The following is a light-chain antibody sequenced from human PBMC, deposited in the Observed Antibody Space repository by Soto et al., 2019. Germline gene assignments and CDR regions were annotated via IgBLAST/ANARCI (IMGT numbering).Light chain of an antibody. J-gene: IGKJ2*01. Sequence: EIGMTQCPAPLSLSPGERAALSCRASQSINSELAWYQQKPGQPPRLLIYGASTRATGVPARFTGSESGSEFTLTISGLQSEDFAVYYCQQGHNWPLTFGQGTRLEI. V-gene: IGKV3-15*01. CDR1: QSINSE. CDR2: GAS. CDR3: QQGHNWPLT.